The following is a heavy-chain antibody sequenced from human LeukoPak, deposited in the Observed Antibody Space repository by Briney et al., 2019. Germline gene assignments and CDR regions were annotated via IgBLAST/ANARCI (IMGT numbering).Heavy chain of an antibody. CDR1: GFTFSDYG. Sequence: PGGSLRLSCAASGFTFSDYGMHWVRQAPGKGLEWVAVIWYDGNSKYYADSVKGRFSISRDNAKNTLYLQMNSLRAEETAFYYCTRPYGDYARGCFDIWGQGTMVTVSS. J-gene: IGHJ3*02. CDR2: IWYDGNSK. CDR3: TRPYGDYARGCFDI. D-gene: IGHD4-17*01. V-gene: IGHV3-33*01.